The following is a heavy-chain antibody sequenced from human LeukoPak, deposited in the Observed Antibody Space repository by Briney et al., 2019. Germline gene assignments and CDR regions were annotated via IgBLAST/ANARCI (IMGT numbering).Heavy chain of an antibody. J-gene: IGHJ6*02. D-gene: IGHD3-10*01. Sequence: ASVKVSCEASGFTLTKYGISWVRQAPGQGPEWMGWISGYNGNTDYAQKFQGSVTMATDRATSTAYMELRDLKSDDTAIYYCGRDYYYGTSAPYNFGLDVWGQGTTVTVSS. CDR2: ISGYNGNT. CDR1: GFTLTKYG. V-gene: IGHV1-18*04. CDR3: GRDYYYGTSAPYNFGLDV.